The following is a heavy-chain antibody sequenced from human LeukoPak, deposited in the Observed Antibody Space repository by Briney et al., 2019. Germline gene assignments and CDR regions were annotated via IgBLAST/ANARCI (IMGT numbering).Heavy chain of an antibody. D-gene: IGHD2-21*02. Sequence: ASVKVSCKASGYTFTSYGSSWVRQAPGQGLEWMGWISAYNGNTNYAQKLQGRVTMTTDTSTSTAYMELRSLRSDDTAVYYCARDYIVVVTAIHFDYWGQGTLVTVSS. J-gene: IGHJ4*02. CDR2: ISAYNGNT. CDR1: GYTFTSYG. V-gene: IGHV1-18*01. CDR3: ARDYIVVVTAIHFDY.